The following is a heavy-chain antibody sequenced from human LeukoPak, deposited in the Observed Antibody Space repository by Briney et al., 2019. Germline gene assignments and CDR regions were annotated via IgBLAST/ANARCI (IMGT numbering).Heavy chain of an antibody. CDR1: GYTFTTYA. CDR2: INTGNGNT. D-gene: IGHD2/OR15-2a*01. CDR3: ARHSLTYPAGFDY. V-gene: IGHV1-3*04. Sequence: ASVKVSCKASGYTFTTYAIHWVRQAPGQRLEWMGWINTGNGNTKHSQNFQGRVTITRDTSASTAYMELSSLRSEDRAVYYCARHSLTYPAGFDYWGQGTLVTVSS. J-gene: IGHJ4*02.